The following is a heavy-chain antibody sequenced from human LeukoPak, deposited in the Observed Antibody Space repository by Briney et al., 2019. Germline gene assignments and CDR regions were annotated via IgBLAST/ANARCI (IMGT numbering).Heavy chain of an antibody. V-gene: IGHV3-30*18. CDR2: ISYDGSNK. Sequence: PGRSLRLSCAASGFTFSSYGMHWVRQAPGKGPEWVAVISYDGSNKYYADTVKGRFTISRDNSKNTLYLQMNSLRAEDTAVYYCAKDLGPYDILTGCDYWGQGTLVTVSS. CDR1: GFTFSSYG. J-gene: IGHJ4*02. CDR3: AKDLGPYDILTGCDY. D-gene: IGHD3-9*01.